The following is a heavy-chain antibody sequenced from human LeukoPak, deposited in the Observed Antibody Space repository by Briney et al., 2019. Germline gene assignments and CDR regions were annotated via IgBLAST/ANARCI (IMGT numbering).Heavy chain of an antibody. CDR1: GFTSSTYW. V-gene: IGHV3-7*03. CDR3: AAGSGWSSDY. D-gene: IGHD6-19*01. J-gene: IGHJ4*02. Sequence: PGGSLRLSCAAPGFTSSTYWMTWVRQAPGKGLEWVANIQHDGSERNYMESVKGRFTIARDNAKKSLYLQMNNLRAEDTAVYYCAAGSGWSSDYWGQGTLVTVSS. CDR2: IQHDGSER.